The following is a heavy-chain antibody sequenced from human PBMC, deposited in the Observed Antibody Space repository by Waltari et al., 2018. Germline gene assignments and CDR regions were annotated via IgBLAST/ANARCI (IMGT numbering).Heavy chain of an antibody. CDR1: AFPVCDSA. D-gene: IGHD3-22*01. J-gene: IGHJ4*02. Sequence: EVQLVESGGGLVQPGRSLGLSCTASAFPVCDSAMSRVRQAPGKGLEGVGFIRSKVYGGTTEYAASVKGRFTISRDDSKSIAYLQMNSLKTEDTAVYYCTRGNVGSSGYFLWGQGTLVTVSS. CDR3: TRGNVGSSGYFL. CDR2: IRSKVYGGTT. V-gene: IGHV3-49*04.